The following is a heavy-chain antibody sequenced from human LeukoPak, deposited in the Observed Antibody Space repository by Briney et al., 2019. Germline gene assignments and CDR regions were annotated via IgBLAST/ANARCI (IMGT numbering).Heavy chain of an antibody. Sequence: GGSLRLSCAASGFTFDDYGMSWVRHGPGKGLEWVSTIDYSGGSTYYADSVKGRFTISRDNSKNTLYMQMNSLRADDTAIYYCAKVPYSDYGSGRPPFMDVWGQGKTVAVS. CDR3: AKVPYSDYGSGRPPFMDV. V-gene: IGHV3-23*01. CDR2: IDYSGGST. J-gene: IGHJ6*02. D-gene: IGHD3-10*01. CDR1: GFTFDDYG.